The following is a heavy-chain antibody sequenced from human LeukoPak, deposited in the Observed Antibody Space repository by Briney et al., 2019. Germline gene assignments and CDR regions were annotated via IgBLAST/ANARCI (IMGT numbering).Heavy chain of an antibody. CDR1: GGVLSKYY. D-gene: IGHD1-26*01. V-gene: IGHV4-59*01. CDR3: ARKKFMAAGGFDP. Sequence: SGALSLTRTFCGGVLSKYYWSWIRPPPGKELAGIGYIYYSGSTNYNRSLRSRVTISVGTFKNQFALKLTSVIPSDTAVYYCARKKFMAAGGFDPWGQGTLVTVSS. CDR2: IYYSGST. J-gene: IGHJ5*02.